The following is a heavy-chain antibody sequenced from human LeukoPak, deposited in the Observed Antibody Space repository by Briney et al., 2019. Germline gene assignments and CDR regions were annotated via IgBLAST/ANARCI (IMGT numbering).Heavy chain of an antibody. Sequence: ASVEVSCKASGYTFTSYDINWVRQATGQGLEWMGWMNPNSGNTDYAQKFQGRVTMTRNTSIRTAYMELSSLRSEDTAVYYCARDNSVRDEAWWFNPWGQGTLVTVSS. CDR3: ARDNSVRDEAWWFNP. V-gene: IGHV1-8*01. D-gene: IGHD5-24*01. CDR2: MNPNSGNT. J-gene: IGHJ5*02. CDR1: GYTFTSYD.